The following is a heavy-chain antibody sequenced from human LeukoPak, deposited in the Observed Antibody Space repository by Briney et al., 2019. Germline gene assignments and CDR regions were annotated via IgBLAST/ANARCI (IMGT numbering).Heavy chain of an antibody. CDR1: GSTFDDYA. Sequence: PGGSLRPSFPASGSTFDDYAMHWVRKAQGKALEWVSGISWNSGSIGYADSVKGRFTISRDNAKNSLYLQMNSLRAEDTALYYCAKYDAYAFDIWGQGTMVTVSS. CDR2: ISWNSGSI. J-gene: IGHJ3*02. V-gene: IGHV3-9*01. CDR3: AKYDAYAFDI. D-gene: IGHD1-1*01.